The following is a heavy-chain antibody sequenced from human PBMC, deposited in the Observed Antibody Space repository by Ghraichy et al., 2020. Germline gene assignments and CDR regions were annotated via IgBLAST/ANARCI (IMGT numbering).Heavy chain of an antibody. Sequence: ASVKVSCKASGYTFTGYYMHWVRQAPGQGLEWMGWINPNSGGTNYAQKFQGWVTMTRDTSISTAYMELSRLRSDDTAVYYCARGYCSGGSCLGYYYYMDVWGKGTTVTVSS. J-gene: IGHJ6*03. CDR3: ARGYCSGGSCLGYYYYMDV. CDR2: INPNSGGT. D-gene: IGHD2-15*01. V-gene: IGHV1-2*04. CDR1: GYTFTGYY.